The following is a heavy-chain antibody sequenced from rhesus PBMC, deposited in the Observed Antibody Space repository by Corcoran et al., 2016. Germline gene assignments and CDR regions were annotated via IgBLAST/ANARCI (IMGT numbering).Heavy chain of an antibody. CDR3: ARRSGWSEWYFDI. V-gene: IGHV4-169*01. D-gene: IGHD6S26*01. Sequence: QLQLQESGPGLVKPSETLSVTCAVSGGSISSSYWSWIRQAPGKGREWIGYIYGSGSSTTYNPSLKSRVTLSVDTSKNQFSLKLSSVTAADTAVYYCARRSGWSEWYFDIWGPGTPITISS. J-gene: IGHJ2*01. CDR1: GGSISSSY. CDR2: IYGSGSST.